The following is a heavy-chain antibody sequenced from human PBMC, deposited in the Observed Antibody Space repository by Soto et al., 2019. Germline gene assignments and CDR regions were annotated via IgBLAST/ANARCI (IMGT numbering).Heavy chain of an antibody. V-gene: IGHV3-53*01. CDR3: VRIQLDTIIALDY. D-gene: IGHD1-1*01. J-gene: IGHJ4*02. CDR2: IYSGGST. CDR1: AVTVRSNY. Sequence: PGGALRLSCAASAVTVRSNYMSWVRQAPGKGLEWVSVIYSGGSTYYADSVKGRFTISRDSSKNTLYLQMNSLRVEDTAVYYCVRIQLDTIIALDYWGQGTPVTVSS.